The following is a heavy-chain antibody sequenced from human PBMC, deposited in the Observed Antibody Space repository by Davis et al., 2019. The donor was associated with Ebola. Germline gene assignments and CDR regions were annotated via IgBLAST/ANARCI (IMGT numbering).Heavy chain of an antibody. CDR3: ARRILGDSRGAVDV. CDR2: IGASDEGI. D-gene: IGHD2-15*01. CDR1: GFSFNIYG. V-gene: IGHV3-48*02. Sequence: GESLKISRAASGFSFNIYGMYWFRQPPGKGLAWVSYIGASDEGISYADSVKGRFTISRDNAKDSLYLHMNSLRDDDMAVYYCARRILGDSRGAVDVWGQGTTVTVSS. J-gene: IGHJ6*02.